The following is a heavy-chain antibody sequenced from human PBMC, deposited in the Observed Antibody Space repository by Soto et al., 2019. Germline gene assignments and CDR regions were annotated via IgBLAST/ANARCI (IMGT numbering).Heavy chain of an antibody. V-gene: IGHV4-34*01. Sequence: QVQLQQWGAGLLKPSETLSLTCAVYGGSFSGYYWSWIRQPPRKGLEWIGEINHSGSTNYNLSLKSRVTISVDTSKNQFSLKLSSVTAADTAVYYCARGWGIAAPNFDYWGQGTLVTVSS. D-gene: IGHD6-13*01. CDR2: INHSGST. CDR3: ARGWGIAAPNFDY. J-gene: IGHJ4*02. CDR1: GGSFSGYY.